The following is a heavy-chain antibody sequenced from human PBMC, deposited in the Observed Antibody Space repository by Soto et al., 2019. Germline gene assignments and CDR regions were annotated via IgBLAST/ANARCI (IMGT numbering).Heavy chain of an antibody. J-gene: IGHJ4*02. CDR1: GYPFTSYG. Sequence: GXSVKAFYKTSGYPFTSYGVAWLRPAPRQSPEWLGWVGTANANTNYAEKFQGRVTMTTDRPTTTTYMELRSLRSDHTAVYYCARELNKEPTAYQSFAYWGQGTLVTVSS. CDR2: VGTANANT. V-gene: IGHV1-18*01. CDR3: ARELNKEPTAYQSFAY. D-gene: IGHD3-16*01.